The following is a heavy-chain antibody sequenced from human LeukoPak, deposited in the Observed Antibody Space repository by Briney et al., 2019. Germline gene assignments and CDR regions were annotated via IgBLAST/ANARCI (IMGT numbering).Heavy chain of an antibody. V-gene: IGHV1-8*03. CDR1: GYTFTSYD. D-gene: IGHD2-2*01. Sequence: ASVKVSCKASGYTFTSYDINWVRQATGQGLEWMGWMNPNSGNTGYAQKFQGRVTITRNTSISTAYMELSSLRSEDTAVYYCARAVVVPAALLYYYYMDVWGKGTTVTVSS. CDR3: ARAVVVPAALLYYYYMDV. J-gene: IGHJ6*03. CDR2: MNPNSGNT.